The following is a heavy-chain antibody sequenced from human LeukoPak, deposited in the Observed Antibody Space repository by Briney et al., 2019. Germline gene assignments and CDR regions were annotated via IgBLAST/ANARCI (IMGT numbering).Heavy chain of an antibody. CDR1: GFTFSGHA. D-gene: IGHD3-10*01. Sequence: GGSLRLSCAASGFTFSGHAMYRVRQAPAKGLEWVAVISHDVTNTYYAESVKGRFTISRDNSKNTLFLQMNSLSAEDTAVYYCARGRGGYYGSGSQSYSDYWGQGTLVTVSA. CDR2: ISHDVTNT. V-gene: IGHV3-30*04. CDR3: ARGRGGYYGSGSQSYSDY. J-gene: IGHJ4*02.